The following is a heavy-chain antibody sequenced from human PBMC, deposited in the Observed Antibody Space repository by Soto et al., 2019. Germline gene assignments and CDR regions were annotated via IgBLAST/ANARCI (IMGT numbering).Heavy chain of an antibody. D-gene: IGHD2-21*02. Sequence: SETLSLTCTVSGGSISSGGYYWSWIRQHPGKGLEWIGYIYYSGSTYYNPSLKSRVTISVDTSKNQFSLKLSSVTAADTAVYYCAREYCGGDDCSFDYRGQGTPVTVSS. CDR1: GGSISSGGYY. J-gene: IGHJ4*02. V-gene: IGHV4-31*03. CDR3: AREYCGGDDCSFDY. CDR2: IYYSGST.